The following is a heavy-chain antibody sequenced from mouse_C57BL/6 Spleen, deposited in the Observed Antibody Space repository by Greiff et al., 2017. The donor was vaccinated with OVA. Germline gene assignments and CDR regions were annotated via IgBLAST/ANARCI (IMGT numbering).Heavy chain of an antibody. CDR3: ARGYGSSYEDYAMDY. D-gene: IGHD1-1*01. Sequence: QVQLQQSGAELVRPGTSVKVSCKASGYAFTNYLIEWVKQRPGQGLEWIGLINPGSGGTNYNEKFKGKATLTADKSSSTAYMQLSSLTSEDSAVYFCARGYGSSYEDYAMDYWGQGTSVTVSS. V-gene: IGHV1-54*01. J-gene: IGHJ4*01. CDR1: GYAFTNYL. CDR2: INPGSGGT.